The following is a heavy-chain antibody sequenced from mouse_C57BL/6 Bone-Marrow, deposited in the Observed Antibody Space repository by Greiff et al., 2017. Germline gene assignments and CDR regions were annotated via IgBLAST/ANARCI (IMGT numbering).Heavy chain of an antibody. D-gene: IGHD3-3*01. CDR2: IYPGSGST. J-gene: IGHJ4*01. Sequence: QVQLQQPGAELVKPGASVKMSCKASGYTFTSYWITWVKRRPGQGLEWIGDIYPGSGSTNYNEKFKSKATLTVDTSSSTAYMQLSSLTSEDSAVYYCARGTAFYAMDYWGQGTSVTVSS. CDR1: GYTFTSYW. CDR3: ARGTAFYAMDY. V-gene: IGHV1-55*01.